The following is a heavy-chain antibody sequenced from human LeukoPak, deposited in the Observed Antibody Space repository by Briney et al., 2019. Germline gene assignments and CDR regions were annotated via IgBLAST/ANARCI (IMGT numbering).Heavy chain of an antibody. D-gene: IGHD3-22*01. J-gene: IGHJ4*02. CDR2: INHSGST. CDR3: ARGGYYYDSSGYIKH. CDR1: GGSFSGYY. V-gene: IGHV4-34*01. Sequence: PSETLSLTSAVYGGSFSGYYWSWIRQPPGEGLEWIGEINHSGSTNYNPSLKSRVTISVDTSKNQLSLKLSSVTAADTAVYYCARGGYYYDSSGYIKHWGQGTLVTVSS.